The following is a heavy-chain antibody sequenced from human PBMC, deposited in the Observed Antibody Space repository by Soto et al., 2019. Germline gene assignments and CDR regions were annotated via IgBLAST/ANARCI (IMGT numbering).Heavy chain of an antibody. J-gene: IGHJ3*02. CDR1: GYTFTSYG. Sequence: GASVKVSCKASGYTFTSYGISWVRQAPGQGLEWMGWISAYNGNTNYAQKLQGRVTMTTDTSTSTAYMELRSLRSDDTAVYYCAREDIVAVLAARTPSAVRSKNDAFDIWGQGTMVTVSS. V-gene: IGHV1-18*01. CDR3: AREDIVAVLAARTPSAVRSKNDAFDI. D-gene: IGHD2-15*01. CDR2: ISAYNGNT.